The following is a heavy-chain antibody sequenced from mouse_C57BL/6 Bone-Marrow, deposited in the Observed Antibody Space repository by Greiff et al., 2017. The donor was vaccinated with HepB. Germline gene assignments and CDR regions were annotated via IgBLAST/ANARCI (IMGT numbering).Heavy chain of an antibody. V-gene: IGHV5-9-1*02. J-gene: IGHJ1*03. CDR2: ISSGGEYI. D-gene: IGHD1-1*01. Sequence: EVKLVESGEGLVKPGGSLKLSCAASGFTFSSYAMSWVRQTPEKRLEWVAYISSGGEYIYYADTVKGRFTISRDNARNTLYLQMSSLKSEDTAMYYCTREYYGSSHFDVWGTGTTVTVSS. CDR3: TREYYGSSHFDV. CDR1: GFTFSSYA.